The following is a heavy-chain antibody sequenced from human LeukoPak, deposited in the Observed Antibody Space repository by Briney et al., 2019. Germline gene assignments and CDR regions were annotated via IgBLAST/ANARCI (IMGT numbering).Heavy chain of an antibody. V-gene: IGHV4-59*01. D-gene: IGHD5-18*01. Sequence: SETLSLTCTVSGGSISSYYWSWIRQPPGKGLEWIGYIYYSGSTNYNPSLKSRVTISVDTSKNQFSLKLSSVTAADTAVYYCAREDTAMAFDYWGLGTLVTVSS. CDR2: IYYSGST. J-gene: IGHJ4*02. CDR3: AREDTAMAFDY. CDR1: GGSISSYY.